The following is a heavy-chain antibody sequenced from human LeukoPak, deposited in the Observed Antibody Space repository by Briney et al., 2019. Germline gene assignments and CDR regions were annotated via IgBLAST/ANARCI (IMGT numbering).Heavy chain of an antibody. V-gene: IGHV3-74*01. J-gene: IGHJ4*02. CDR1: EFTFSSYW. Sequence: QAGGSLRLSCAASEFTFSSYWMHWVRQAPGKGLVWVSRINSDGSSTSYADSVKGRFTISRDNAKNTLYLQMNSLRAKDTAVYYCARDDHYDSSGYYYGPFDYWGQGTLVTVSS. CDR2: INSDGSST. D-gene: IGHD3-22*01. CDR3: ARDDHYDSSGYYYGPFDY.